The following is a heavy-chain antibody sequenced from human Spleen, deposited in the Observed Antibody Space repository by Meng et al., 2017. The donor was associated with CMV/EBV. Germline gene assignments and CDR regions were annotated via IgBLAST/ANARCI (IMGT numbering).Heavy chain of an antibody. D-gene: IGHD3-10*01. CDR1: GFTFSDYY. Sequence: GESLKISCAASGFTFSDYYMNWVRQAPGKGLEWVSAISGSGGSTYYADSVKGRFTISRDNSKNTLYLQMNSLRAEDTAVYYCAKGYGSGYYYYVMDVWGQGTTVTVSS. V-gene: IGHV3-23*01. J-gene: IGHJ6*02. CDR2: ISGSGGST. CDR3: AKGYGSGYYYYVMDV.